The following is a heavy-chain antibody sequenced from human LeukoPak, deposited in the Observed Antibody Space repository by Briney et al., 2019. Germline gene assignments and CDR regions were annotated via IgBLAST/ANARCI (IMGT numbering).Heavy chain of an antibody. V-gene: IGHV3-21*01. J-gene: IGHJ6*04. CDR2: VSSSGRHM. D-gene: IGHD3-10*02. Sequence: PGGSLRLSCAASGFTFSSYSMNWVRQAPGKGLEWVSSVSSSGRHMYYADSVKGRFTISRDNAKNSLYLQMSSLRAEDTAVYYCAELGITMIGGVWGKGTTVTISS. CDR3: AELGITMIGGV. CDR1: GFTFSSYS.